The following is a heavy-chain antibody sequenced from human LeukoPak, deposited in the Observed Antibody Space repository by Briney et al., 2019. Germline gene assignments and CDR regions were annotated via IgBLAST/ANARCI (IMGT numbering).Heavy chain of an antibody. Sequence: GGSLRLSCAASGFTLSDYYMTWIRQAPGKGLEWVSYISSGSSYSHYADAVKGRFTIFRDNAKNSLFLQMTGLRAEDSAVYFCGRYSVRESFYYYAMDVWGQGTTVSVSS. CDR3: GRYSVRESFYYYAMDV. CDR1: GFTLSDYY. D-gene: IGHD3-10*01. V-gene: IGHV3-11*06. CDR2: ISSGSSYS. J-gene: IGHJ6*02.